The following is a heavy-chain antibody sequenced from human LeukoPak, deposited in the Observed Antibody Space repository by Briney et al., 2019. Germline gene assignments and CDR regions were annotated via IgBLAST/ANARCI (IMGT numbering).Heavy chain of an antibody. Sequence: PSETLSLTCTVSGGSISSSSYYWGWIRQPPGKGLEWIGSIYYSGSTYYNPSLKSRVTISVDRSKNQFSLKLSSVTAADTAVYYCARASGFLGWFDPWGQGTLVTVSS. J-gene: IGHJ5*02. V-gene: IGHV4-39*07. CDR1: GGSISSSSYY. D-gene: IGHD2-21*01. CDR2: IYYSGST. CDR3: ARASGFLGWFDP.